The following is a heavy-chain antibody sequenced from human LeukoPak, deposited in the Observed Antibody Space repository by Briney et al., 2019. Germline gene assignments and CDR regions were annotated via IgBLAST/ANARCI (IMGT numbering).Heavy chain of an antibody. CDR2: FDPEDGET. V-gene: IGHV1-24*01. CDR3: AIPMVGATLFDY. CDR1: GYTLTELS. D-gene: IGHD1-26*01. J-gene: IGHJ4*02. Sequence: ASVKVSCKVSGYTLTELSMHWVRQAPGKGLEWMGGFDPEDGETIYAQKFQGRVTMTEDTSTDTAYMELSSLRSEDTAVYYCAIPMVGATLFDYWGQGTLVTVSS.